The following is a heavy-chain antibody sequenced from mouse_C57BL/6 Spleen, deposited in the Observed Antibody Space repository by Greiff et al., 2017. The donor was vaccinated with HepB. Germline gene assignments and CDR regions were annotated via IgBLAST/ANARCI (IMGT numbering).Heavy chain of an antibody. D-gene: IGHD1-1*01. CDR3: ARETTVVPHYFDY. CDR2: IYPRSGNT. V-gene: IGHV1-81*01. Sequence: QVQLKQSGAELARPGASVKLSCKASGYTFTSYGISWVKQRTGQGLEWIGEIYPRSGNTYYNEKFKGKATLTADKSSNTAYMELRSLTSEDSAVYFCARETTVVPHYFDYWGQGTTLTVSS. J-gene: IGHJ2*01. CDR1: GYTFTSYG.